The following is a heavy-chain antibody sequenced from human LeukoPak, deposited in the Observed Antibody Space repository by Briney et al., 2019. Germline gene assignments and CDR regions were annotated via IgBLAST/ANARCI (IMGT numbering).Heavy chain of an antibody. CDR2: ISDYNGNT. J-gene: IGHJ5*02. CDR3: ARTMAAPDENWFEP. V-gene: IGHV1-18*01. CDR1: GYTFTSYG. Sequence: ASVKVSCKASGYTFTSYGISWVRQAPGQGLEWMGWISDYNGNTNYAQKLQGRVTITTDTSTSTAYMELRSLRSDDTAVYYCARTMAAPDENWFEPWGQGTLVTVSS. D-gene: IGHD5-24*01.